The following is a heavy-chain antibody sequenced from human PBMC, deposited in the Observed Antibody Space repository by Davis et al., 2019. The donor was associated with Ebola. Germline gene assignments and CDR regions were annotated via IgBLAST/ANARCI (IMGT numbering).Heavy chain of an antibody. CDR2: INPNSGGT. V-gene: IGHV1-2*02. D-gene: IGHD6-6*01. Sequence: ASVKVSCKASGYTFTGYYMHWVRQAPGQGLECMGWINPNSGGTNYAQKFEGRVTMTRDTSISTAYMGLSRLRSDDTAVYYCARGYRIAARHGNWFDPWGQGTLVTVSS. CDR3: ARGYRIAARHGNWFDP. CDR1: GYTFTGYY. J-gene: IGHJ5*02.